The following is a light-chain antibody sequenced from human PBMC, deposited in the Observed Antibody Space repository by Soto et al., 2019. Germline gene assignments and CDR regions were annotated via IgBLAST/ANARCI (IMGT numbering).Light chain of an antibody. J-gene: IGLJ1*01. CDR3: ASFRSGTILV. Sequence: QSVLTQPASVSGSPGQSVTLSCTGPRSDIGDSNFISWYQHSPGKAPRLLIYEVNNRPSGVSKRFSGSKAGNTASLTISGLLDDDEADYFCASFRSGTILVFGSGTKLTVL. CDR2: EVN. CDR1: RSDIGDSNF. V-gene: IGLV2-14*01.